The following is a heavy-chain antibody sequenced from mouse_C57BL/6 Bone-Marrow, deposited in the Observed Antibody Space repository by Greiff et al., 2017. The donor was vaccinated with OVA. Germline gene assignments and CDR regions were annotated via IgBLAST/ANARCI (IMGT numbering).Heavy chain of an antibody. J-gene: IGHJ1*03. V-gene: IGHV1-52*01. D-gene: IGHD2-2*01. CDR3: AREGCGYPWYFDV. CDR2: IDPSDSET. CDR1: GYTFTSYW. Sequence: QVQLQQPGAELVRPGSSVKLSCKASGYTFTSYWMHWVKQRPIQGLEWIGNIDPSDSETHYNQKFKDKATLTVDKSSSTAYMQLSSLTSEDSAVYYCAREGCGYPWYFDVWGTGTTVTVSS.